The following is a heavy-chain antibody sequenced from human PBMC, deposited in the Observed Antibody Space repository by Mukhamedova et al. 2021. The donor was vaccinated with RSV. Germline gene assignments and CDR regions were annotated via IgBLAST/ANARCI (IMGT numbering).Heavy chain of an antibody. CDR2: VYTTGTT. J-gene: IGHJ3*02. D-gene: IGHD1-1*01. CDR3: ASPSTGTSASDI. V-gene: IGHV4-59*10. Sequence: QRAGSGLEWIGRVYTTGTTTYNPSFKSRATMSIDLSSNQFFLRLASVTAADTAGYFCASPSTGTSASDIWGQGTKGSVSA.